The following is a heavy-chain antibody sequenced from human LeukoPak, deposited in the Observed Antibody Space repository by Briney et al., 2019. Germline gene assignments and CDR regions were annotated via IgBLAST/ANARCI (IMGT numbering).Heavy chain of an antibody. D-gene: IGHD3-22*01. V-gene: IGHV3-11*01. J-gene: IGHJ4*02. CDR3: AREQWFRCDY. CDR2: ISTIDGII. CDR1: GFTFSDYF. Sequence: PGGSLRLSCVASGFTFSDYFMTWIRQPPGKPLECVSYISTIDGIIYYADSVKDRFTISRDNAKSSLFLQMNNLRAEDTAVYYCAREQWFRCDYWGQGVPVTVSS.